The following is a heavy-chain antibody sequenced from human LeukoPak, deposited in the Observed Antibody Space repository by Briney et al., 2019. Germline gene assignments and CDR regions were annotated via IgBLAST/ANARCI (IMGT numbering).Heavy chain of an antibody. J-gene: IGHJ4*02. CDR2: INPNSGGT. CDR3: ARESSGWYYHY. D-gene: IGHD6-19*01. V-gene: IGHV1-2*06. Sequence: ASVKASCKASGYTFTGYYMHWVRQAPGHVLEWIGRINPNSGGTNYAQKFQGRVTMTRDTSISTAYMELSRLRSDDTAVYYCARESSGWYYHYWGQGTLVTVSS. CDR1: GYTFTGYY.